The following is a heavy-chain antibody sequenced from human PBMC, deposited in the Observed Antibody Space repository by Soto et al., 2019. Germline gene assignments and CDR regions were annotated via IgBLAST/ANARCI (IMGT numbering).Heavy chain of an antibody. CDR3: VKGYWKGDV. Sequence: EVQLLESGGGLVQPGGSLRLSCAASGFTFSTYAMNWVRQAPGNGLEWVSAISGSGGSIHYADSVKGRFTISRDNSKNTLYLQMNSLRAEDTAVYHCVKGYWKGDVWGQGTMVTVSS. D-gene: IGHD1-1*01. J-gene: IGHJ6*02. CDR1: GFTFSTYA. V-gene: IGHV3-23*01. CDR2: ISGSGGSI.